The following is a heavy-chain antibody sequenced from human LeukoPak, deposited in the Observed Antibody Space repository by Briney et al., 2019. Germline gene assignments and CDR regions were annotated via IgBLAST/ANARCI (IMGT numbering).Heavy chain of an antibody. D-gene: IGHD3-10*01. CDR3: ARALYYYGSGTEYYYYYGMDV. CDR1: GGSISSYY. Sequence: PSETLSLTCTVSGGSISSYYWSWIRQPAGKGLEWIGRIYTSGSTNYNPSLKSRVTMSVDTSKNQFSLKLSSVTAADTAVYYCARALYYYGSGTEYYYYYGMDVWGQGTTVTVSS. V-gene: IGHV4-4*07. CDR2: IYTSGST. J-gene: IGHJ6*02.